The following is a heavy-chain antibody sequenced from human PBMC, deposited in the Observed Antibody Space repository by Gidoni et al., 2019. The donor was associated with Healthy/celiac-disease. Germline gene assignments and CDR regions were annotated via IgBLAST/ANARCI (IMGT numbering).Heavy chain of an antibody. J-gene: IGHJ4*02. D-gene: IGHD3-10*01. CDR2: INHSGST. CDR1: GGSFSGYY. Sequence: QVQLQQWGAGLLKPSETLSLTCAVYGGSFSGYYWIWIRQPPGKGLAWIGEINHSGSTNYNPSLKSRVTISVDTAKNQFSLKLSSVTAADTAVYYCARGVGKYYYGSGSYYRSPHYFDYWGQGTLVTVSS. V-gene: IGHV4-34*01. CDR3: ARGVGKYYYGSGSYYRSPHYFDY.